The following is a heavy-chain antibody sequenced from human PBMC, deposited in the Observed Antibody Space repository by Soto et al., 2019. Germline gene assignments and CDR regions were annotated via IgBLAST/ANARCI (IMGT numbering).Heavy chain of an antibody. V-gene: IGHV4-39*01. CDR1: GGSISSSSYY. CDR2: IYYSGST. Sequence: PSETLSLTCTVSGGSISSSSYYWGWIRQPPGKGLEWIGSIYYSGSTYYNPSLKSRVTISVDTSKNQFSLKLSSVTAADTAVYYCARGGSSSWGGWFDPWGQGTLVTVYS. J-gene: IGHJ5*02. CDR3: ARGGSSSWGGWFDP. D-gene: IGHD6-13*01.